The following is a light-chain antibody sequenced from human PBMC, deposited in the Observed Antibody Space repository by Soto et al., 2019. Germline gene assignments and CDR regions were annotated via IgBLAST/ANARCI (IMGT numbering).Light chain of an antibody. Sequence: DIQLTQSPSFLSASVGDRITVTCRASQGISSHLAWYQQKPAKAPKLLIYAASTLQSGVPSRFSGSGSGTEFTLTISSLQPEDFATYYCQQLNSYPRTFGQGTKVEIK. J-gene: IGKJ1*01. V-gene: IGKV1-9*01. CDR2: AAS. CDR3: QQLNSYPRT. CDR1: QGISSH.